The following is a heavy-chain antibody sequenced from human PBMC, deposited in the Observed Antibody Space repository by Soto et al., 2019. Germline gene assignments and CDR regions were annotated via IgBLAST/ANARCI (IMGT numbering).Heavy chain of an antibody. J-gene: IGHJ6*02. CDR2: IIPIFGTA. D-gene: IGHD2-2*01. CDR3: ARDQGYCSSTSCYQAPYYYYYGMDV. V-gene: IGHV1-69*06. Sequence: QVQLVQSGAEVKKPGSSVKVSCKASGGTFSSYAISWVRQAPGQGLEWMGGIIPIFGTANYAQKFQGRVTITADKSTSTDYMELISLRSEDTAVYYCARDQGYCSSTSCYQAPYYYYYGMDVWGQGTTVTVSS. CDR1: GGTFSSYA.